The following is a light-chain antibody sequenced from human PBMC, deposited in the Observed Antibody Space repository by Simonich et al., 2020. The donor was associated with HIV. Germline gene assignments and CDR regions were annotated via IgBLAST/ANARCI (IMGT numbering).Light chain of an antibody. V-gene: IGKV4-1*01. Sequence: DIVMTQSPDSLAVSLGERATINYKSSRTILYSSNNKNYLAWYQQKPGQPPKLLIYWASTRESGVPDRFSASGSGTDFTLTISSLQAEDVAVYYCQQYYSTRTFGQGTKVEIK. CDR3: QQYYSTRT. CDR2: WAS. J-gene: IGKJ1*01. CDR1: RTILYSSNNKNY.